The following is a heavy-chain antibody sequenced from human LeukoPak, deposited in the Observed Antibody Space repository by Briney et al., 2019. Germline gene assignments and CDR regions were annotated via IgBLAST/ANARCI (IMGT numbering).Heavy chain of an antibody. CDR3: AALPITMVRGADYYYYGMDV. Sequence: PSQTLSLTCTVSGGSISSGDCYWSWIRQPPGKGLEWIGYIYYSGSTYYNPSLKSRVTISVDTSKNQFSLKLSSVTAADTAVYYCAALPITMVRGADYYYYGMDVWGQGTTVTVSS. CDR2: IYYSGST. D-gene: IGHD3-10*01. V-gene: IGHV4-30-4*01. J-gene: IGHJ6*02. CDR1: GGSISSGDCY.